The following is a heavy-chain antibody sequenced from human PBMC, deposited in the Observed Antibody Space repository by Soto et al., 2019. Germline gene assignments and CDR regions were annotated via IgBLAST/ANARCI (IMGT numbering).Heavy chain of an antibody. D-gene: IGHD3-10*01. Sequence: SETLSLTCTVSGGSISSYYWSWIRQPPGKGLEWIGWIHYSGSTNYNPSLKSRVTISVDTSKNQFSLKLSSVTAADTAVYYCASLTYGSGTLKSYYYGMDVWGQGTTVTVYS. CDR2: IHYSGST. V-gene: IGHV4-59*08. CDR1: GGSISSYY. CDR3: ASLTYGSGTLKSYYYGMDV. J-gene: IGHJ6*02.